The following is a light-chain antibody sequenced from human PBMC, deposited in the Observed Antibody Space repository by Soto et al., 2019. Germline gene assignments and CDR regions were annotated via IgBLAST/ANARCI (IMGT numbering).Light chain of an antibody. CDR3: QQLNSF. Sequence: IQLTQAPSSLSASVGDRVTITCLASQGISSYLAWYQQKPGKAPKLLIYAASTLQSGVPSRFSGSGSGTDFTLPISSLQPEDFATYYCQQLNSFFGPGTKVDIK. V-gene: IGKV1-9*01. CDR1: QGISSY. J-gene: IGKJ3*01. CDR2: AAS.